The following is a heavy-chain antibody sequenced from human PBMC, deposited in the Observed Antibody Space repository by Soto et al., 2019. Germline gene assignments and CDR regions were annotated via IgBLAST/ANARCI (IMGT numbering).Heavy chain of an antibody. Sequence: QVQLVQSGAEVKKPGASVKVSCKGLGYNFIKYGINWVRQAPGQGLEWMGWISPYSGYTHSAQKFEGRLNLTTDTAATTAYMELRSLRSADTALYYCTREAIVVIPAAQPSHFDSWGQGTLVTVSS. V-gene: IGHV1-18*01. D-gene: IGHD2-2*01. CDR1: GYNFIKYG. CDR2: ISPYSGYT. J-gene: IGHJ4*02. CDR3: TREAIVVIPAAQPSHFDS.